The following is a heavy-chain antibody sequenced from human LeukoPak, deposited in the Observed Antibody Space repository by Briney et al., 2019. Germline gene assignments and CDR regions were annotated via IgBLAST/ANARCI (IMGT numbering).Heavy chain of an antibody. CDR2: IYSGGST. D-gene: IGHD3-3*01. CDR1: GFTVSSNY. Sequence: GGSLRLSCAASGFTVSSNYMSWVRQAPGKGLEWVSVIYSGGSTYYADSVKGRFTISRHNSKNTLYLQMNSLRAEDTAVYYCAREAVRFLPQQHGIHYGMDVWGQGTTVTVSS. CDR3: AREAVRFLPQQHGIHYGMDV. J-gene: IGHJ6*02. V-gene: IGHV3-53*04.